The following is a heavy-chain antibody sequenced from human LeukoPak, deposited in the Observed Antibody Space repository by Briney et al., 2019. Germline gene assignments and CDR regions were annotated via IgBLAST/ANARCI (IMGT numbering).Heavy chain of an antibody. CDR1: GGSITTTTYY. CDR2: IDYTGRT. Sequence: SETLSLTCIVSGGSITTTTYYWGWIRQPPGKGLEWIGSIDYTGRTFHNPSLKSRFSISVDTPKNQFSLRLSSVTAADTAMYYCARPGETDTPMGNFASWGQGTLVTVSS. V-gene: IGHV4-39*01. CDR3: ARPGETDTPMGNFAS. D-gene: IGHD5-18*01. J-gene: IGHJ4*02.